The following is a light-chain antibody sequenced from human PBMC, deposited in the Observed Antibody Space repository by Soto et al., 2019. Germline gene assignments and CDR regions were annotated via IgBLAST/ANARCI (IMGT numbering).Light chain of an antibody. Sequence: DIQMTQSPSTLSASVGDRVTITCRASESMYRWLAWYQQKPGKAPKFLIYDASSLESGVPSRFSGSGSGTEFTLTISSLQPDDFATYYCQQYFSYPYTFGQGTKLEIK. CDR3: QQYFSYPYT. J-gene: IGKJ2*01. CDR2: DAS. V-gene: IGKV1-5*01. CDR1: ESMYRW.